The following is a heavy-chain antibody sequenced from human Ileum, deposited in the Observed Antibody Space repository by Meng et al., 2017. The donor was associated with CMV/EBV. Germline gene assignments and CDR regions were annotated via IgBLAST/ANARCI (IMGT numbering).Heavy chain of an antibody. J-gene: IGHJ5*02. V-gene: IGHV4-39*07. Sequence: SETLSLTCTVSGASLISSGYYWGWLRQPPGKGLEWIGSTYYLGRTPNYNPSLEGRVTLSLDTSSNQFSLKMTSVTAADTAVYYCARNLFSYGDNWFDPWGQGTRVTGYS. CDR3: ARNLFSYGDNWFDP. D-gene: IGHD3-16*01. CDR2: TYYLGRT. CDR1: GASLISSGYY.